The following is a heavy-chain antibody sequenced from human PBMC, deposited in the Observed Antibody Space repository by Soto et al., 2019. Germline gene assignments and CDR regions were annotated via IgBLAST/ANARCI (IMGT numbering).Heavy chain of an antibody. CDR3: AREARDYSYYYGMDV. Sequence: GASVKVSCKASGYIFSSFGIIWVRQAPGQGLEWMGWISAYNGNTNYAQKFQGRVTMTTDTSTSTAYVEVRSLSSDDTAVYYCAREARDYSYYYGMDVWGQGTTVTVSS. J-gene: IGHJ6*02. CDR2: ISAYNGNT. V-gene: IGHV1-18*01. CDR1: GYIFSSFG. D-gene: IGHD4-4*01.